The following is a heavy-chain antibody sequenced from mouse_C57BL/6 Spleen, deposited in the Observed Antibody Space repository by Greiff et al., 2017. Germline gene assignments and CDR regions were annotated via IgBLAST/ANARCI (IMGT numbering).Heavy chain of an antibody. CDR1: GFTFSDYG. CDR3: ARGLGGWYFDV. CDR2: ISSGSSTI. Sequence: DVKLVESGGGLVKPGGSLKLSCAASGFTFSDYGMHWVRQAPEKGLEWVAYISSGSSTIYYADTVKGRFTISRDNAKNTLFLQMTSLRSEDTAMYYCARGLGGWYFDVWGTGTTVTVSS. V-gene: IGHV5-17*01. D-gene: IGHD3-3*01. J-gene: IGHJ1*03.